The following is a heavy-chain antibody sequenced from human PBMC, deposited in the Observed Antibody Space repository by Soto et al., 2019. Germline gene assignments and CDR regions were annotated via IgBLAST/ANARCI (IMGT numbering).Heavy chain of an antibody. Sequence: GGSLRLSCAASGFTFSSYAMSWVRQAPGKGLEWVSAISGSGGSTYYADSVKGRFTISRDNSKNTLYLQMNSLRAEDTAVYYCAKGARYYYDSSGYYYFDYWGQGTLVTVSS. D-gene: IGHD3-22*01. J-gene: IGHJ4*02. CDR1: GFTFSSYA. CDR3: AKGARYYYDSSGYYYFDY. CDR2: ISGSGGST. V-gene: IGHV3-23*01.